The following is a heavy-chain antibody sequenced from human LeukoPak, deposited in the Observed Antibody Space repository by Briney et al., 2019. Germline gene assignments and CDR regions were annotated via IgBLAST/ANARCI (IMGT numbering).Heavy chain of an antibody. V-gene: IGHV1-18*01. CDR3: ARSLAARRLCDY. Sequence: ASVKVSCKASGYTFSSYGISWVRQAPGQGLEWMGWITTYNGNTNYAQKFQDRVTMTTDTSTSTVNMELRSLRSDDTAVYYCARSLAARRLCDYWGQGTLVTVSS. J-gene: IGHJ4*02. CDR1: GYTFSSYG. D-gene: IGHD6-6*01. CDR2: ITTYNGNT.